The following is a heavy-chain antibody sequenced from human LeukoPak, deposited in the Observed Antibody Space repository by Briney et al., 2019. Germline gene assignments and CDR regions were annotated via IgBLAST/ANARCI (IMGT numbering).Heavy chain of an antibody. CDR1: GGSISGNSLC. J-gene: IGHJ3*02. Sequence: SETLSLTCTVSGGSISGNSLCWGWIRQPPGKGLEWIGSLSDTWNTYYNPSLSSRVSISIDTSNNHFSLRLNSVTDTDTAVYFCAGHPLGQYTRGFSAFEIWGRGTLVTVSS. V-gene: IGHV4-39*02. CDR2: LSDTWNT. D-gene: IGHD3-22*01. CDR3: AGHPLGQYTRGFSAFEI.